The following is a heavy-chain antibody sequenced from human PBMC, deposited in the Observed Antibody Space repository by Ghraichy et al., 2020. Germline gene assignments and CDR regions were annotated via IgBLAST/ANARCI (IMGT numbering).Heavy chain of an antibody. D-gene: IGHD6-19*01. V-gene: IGHV3-23*01. Sequence: LSLTCAVSGFTFRSYAMSWVRQDPGKGVEWVSAISGSGGSTYYADSVKGRLTISSDNSKNTLYLQMNSLRAEDTAVDYCAKDRFSSGYYYYYGMDVWGQGTTVTVSS. CDR2: ISGSGGST. CDR1: GFTFRSYA. CDR3: AKDRFSSGYYYYYGMDV. J-gene: IGHJ6*02.